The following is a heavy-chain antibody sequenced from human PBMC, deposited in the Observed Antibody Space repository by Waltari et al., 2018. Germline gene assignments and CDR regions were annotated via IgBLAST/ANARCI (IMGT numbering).Heavy chain of an antibody. CDR1: GFTFTSSA. Sequence: QMQLVQSGPEVKKPGTSVKVSCKASGFTFTSSAVQWVRQARGQRLEWIGWIVVGSGNTNYAQKFQEGVTITRDMSTSTAYMELSSLRSEDTAVYYCAADSAAAGTNYWGQGTLVTVSS. CDR3: AADSAAAGTNY. J-gene: IGHJ4*02. D-gene: IGHD6-13*01. CDR2: IVVGSGNT. V-gene: IGHV1-58*01.